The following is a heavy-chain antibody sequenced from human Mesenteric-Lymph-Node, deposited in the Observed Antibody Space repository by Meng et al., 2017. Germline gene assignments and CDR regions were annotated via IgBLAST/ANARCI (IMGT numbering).Heavy chain of an antibody. Sequence: QVHLVDSGGGVVQPGRSLRLSCAASGFTFSSLGMHWVRQAPGKGLEWVAVIWSDGNTKYYADSVKDRFTISRDNSKSTLYLQMNSLRAEDTAVYYCTGNSHIYGFDYWGPGTLVTVSS. CDR3: TGNSHIYGFDY. CDR2: IWSDGNTK. V-gene: IGHV3-33*01. D-gene: IGHD5-18*01. J-gene: IGHJ4*02. CDR1: GFTFSSLG.